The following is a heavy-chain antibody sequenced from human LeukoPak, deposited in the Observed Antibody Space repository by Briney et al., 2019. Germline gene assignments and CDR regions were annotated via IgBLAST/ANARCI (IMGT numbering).Heavy chain of an antibody. V-gene: IGHV3-33*01. D-gene: IGHD6-25*01. CDR2: IWYDGSNK. CDR1: GFTFSSYG. J-gene: IGHJ5*02. Sequence: GGSLRLSCAASGFTFSSYGMHWVRQAPGKGLEWVAVIWYDGSNKYYADSAKGRFTISRDNSKNTLYLQMNSLRAEDTAVYYCARGTSAATNWFDPWGQGTLVTVSS. CDR3: ARGTSAATNWFDP.